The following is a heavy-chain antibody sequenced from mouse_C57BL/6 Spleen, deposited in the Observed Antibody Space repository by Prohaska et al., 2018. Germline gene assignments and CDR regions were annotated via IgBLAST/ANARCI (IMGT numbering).Heavy chain of an antibody. J-gene: IGHJ1*03. Sequence: LKMSCKASGSTFTDYNMHWVKQHHGKSLERIGYINPNNVGTSYNQKFKGKATLTVNKSSSTAYMELRSLTSEDSAVYYCARSLFTTAVGGYFDVWGTGTTVTVSS. D-gene: IGHD1-1*01. V-gene: IGHV1-22*01. CDR2: INPNNVGT. CDR3: ARSLFTTAVGGYFDV. CDR1: GSTFTDYN.